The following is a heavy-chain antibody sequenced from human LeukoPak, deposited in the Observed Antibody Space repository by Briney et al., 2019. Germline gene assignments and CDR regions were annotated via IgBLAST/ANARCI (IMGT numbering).Heavy chain of an antibody. CDR2: IRSKANSYAT. D-gene: IGHD3-10*01. Sequence: GGSLRPSCAASGFTFSGSAMHWLRQASGKGLEWLGRIRSKANSYATAYAASVKGRFTISRDDSKNTAYLQMNSLKTEDTAVYYCTSPSGRGVQNWFDPWGQGTLVTVSS. V-gene: IGHV3-73*01. CDR1: GFTFSGSA. J-gene: IGHJ5*02. CDR3: TSPSGRGVQNWFDP.